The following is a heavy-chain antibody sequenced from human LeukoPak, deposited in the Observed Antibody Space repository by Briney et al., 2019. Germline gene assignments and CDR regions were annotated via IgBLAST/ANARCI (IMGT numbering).Heavy chain of an antibody. V-gene: IGHV6-1*01. CDR2: TYYRSKWYN. J-gene: IGHJ4*02. CDR3: ARVAITMVRGVIRYFDY. CDR1: GDSVSSNSAA. Sequence: SQTLSLTCGISGDSVSSNSAAWNWIRQSPSRGLEWLGRTYYRSKWYNEYAVSVKSRITINPDTSKNQFSLQLNSVTPEDTAVYYCARVAITMVRGVIRYFDYWGQGTLVAVSS. D-gene: IGHD3-10*01.